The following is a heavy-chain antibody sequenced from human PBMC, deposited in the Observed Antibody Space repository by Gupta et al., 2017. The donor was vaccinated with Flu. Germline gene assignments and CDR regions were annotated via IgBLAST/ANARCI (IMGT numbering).Heavy chain of an antibody. J-gene: IGHJ4*02. CDR3: AKFPDVDTAMATDY. CDR1: GFTFSSYG. Sequence: QVQLVESGGGVVQPGRSLRLSCAASGFTFSSYGMHWVRQAPGKGLEWVAVISYDGSNKYYADSVKGRFTISRDNSKNTLYLQMNSLRAEDTAVYYCAKFPDVDTAMATDYWGQGTLVTVSS. V-gene: IGHV3-30*18. D-gene: IGHD5-18*01. CDR2: ISYDGSNK.